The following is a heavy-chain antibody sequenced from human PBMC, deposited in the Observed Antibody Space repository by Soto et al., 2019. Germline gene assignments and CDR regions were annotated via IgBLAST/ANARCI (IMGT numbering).Heavy chain of an antibody. V-gene: IGHV3-23*01. CDR2: ISGSGGST. CDR3: AKCYDFWSGNSYFDY. D-gene: IGHD3-3*01. CDR1: GFTFSSYA. Sequence: GGSLRLSCAASGFTFSSYAMSWVRQAPGKGLEWVSAISGSGGSTYYADSVKGRFTISRDNSKNTLYLQMNSLRAEDTAVYYCAKCYDFWSGNSYFDYWGQGTLVTVSS. J-gene: IGHJ4*02.